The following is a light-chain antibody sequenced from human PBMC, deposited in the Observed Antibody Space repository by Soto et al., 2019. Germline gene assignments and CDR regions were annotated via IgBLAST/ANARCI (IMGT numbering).Light chain of an antibody. Sequence: EIVLTQSPATLSLSPGERATLSRRASQSVRGYLAWYQQKLGQAPRLLISDAYNRAAGVPARFSGSGSGADFTLTISSLEPEDFAVYYCQQRSAWPLTFGGGTKVEIK. J-gene: IGKJ4*01. CDR3: QQRSAWPLT. V-gene: IGKV3-11*01. CDR2: DAY. CDR1: QSVRGY.